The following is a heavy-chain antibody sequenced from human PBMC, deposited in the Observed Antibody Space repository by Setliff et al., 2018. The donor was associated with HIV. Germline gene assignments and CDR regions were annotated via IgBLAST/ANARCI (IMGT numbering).Heavy chain of an antibody. CDR2: INVGKGDT. J-gene: IGHJ4*01. Sequence: ASVKVSCKAFGYTFTTYSLHWVRQAPGQSLEWMGWINVGKGDTKYSQDLQDRITITSDTSANTAYMELSSLSSDDTAVYFCVRGALLAAFDFDHWGHGTLVTVSS. CDR1: GYTFTTYS. CDR3: VRGALLAAFDFDH. V-gene: IGHV1-3*01. D-gene: IGHD2-8*02.